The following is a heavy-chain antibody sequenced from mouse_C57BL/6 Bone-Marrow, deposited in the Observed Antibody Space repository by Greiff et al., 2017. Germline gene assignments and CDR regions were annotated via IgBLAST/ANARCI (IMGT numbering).Heavy chain of an antibody. CDR3: ARRDYGSFYAMDY. Sequence: EVQLQQSGPVLVKPGASVKMSCKASGYTFTDYYMNWVKQSPGKSLEWIGVINPYNGGTSYNQKFKGKVTLTVDKSSSTAYMELNSLTSEDSAVYYCARRDYGSFYAMDYWGQGTSVTVSS. CDR1: GYTFTDYY. J-gene: IGHJ4*01. V-gene: IGHV1-19*01. D-gene: IGHD1-1*01. CDR2: INPYNGGT.